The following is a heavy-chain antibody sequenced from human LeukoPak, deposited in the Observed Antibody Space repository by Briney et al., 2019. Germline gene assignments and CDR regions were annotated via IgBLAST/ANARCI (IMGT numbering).Heavy chain of an antibody. CDR3: AKDREVAATLYAEYFQH. CDR2: IRGSGGST. Sequence: GGSLRLSCAASGFTFSSYAMSWVRQAPGKGLEWVSAIRGSGGSTYYADSVKGRFTISRDNSKNTLYLQMNSLRAEDTAVYYCAKDREVAATLYAEYFQHWGQGTLVTVSS. D-gene: IGHD2-15*01. CDR1: GFTFSSYA. J-gene: IGHJ1*01. V-gene: IGHV3-23*01.